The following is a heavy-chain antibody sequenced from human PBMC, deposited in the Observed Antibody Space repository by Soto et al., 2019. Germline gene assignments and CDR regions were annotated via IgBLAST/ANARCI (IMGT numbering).Heavy chain of an antibody. CDR1: GGTFSSSG. J-gene: IGHJ6*02. D-gene: IGHD3-16*02. Sequence: QVHLVQSGTEVKKPGSSVKVSCKASGGTFSSSGFSWVRQAPGQGLEWMGMIVPSLDTTNYAQKFQDRVTITADEVTSTGYMELRCLRSEDTAVYYCARWPQPRYTADPYAVDVWGQGTRVIVSS. CDR3: ARWPQPRYTADPYAVDV. V-gene: IGHV1-69*11. CDR2: IVPSLDTT.